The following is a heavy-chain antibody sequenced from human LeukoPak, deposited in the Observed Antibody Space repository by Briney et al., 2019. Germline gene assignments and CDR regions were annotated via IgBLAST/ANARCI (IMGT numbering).Heavy chain of an antibody. CDR2: IIPIFGTA. D-gene: IGHD7-27*01. V-gene: IGHV1-69*01. Sequence: SVKVSCKASGGTFSSYAISWVRQAPGQGLEWMGGIIPIFGTANYAQKFQGRVTITADESTSTAYMELSSLRAEDTAVYYCARDGDWGRYDHWGQGTLVIVSS. CDR1: GGTFSSYA. CDR3: ARDGDWGRYDH. J-gene: IGHJ4*02.